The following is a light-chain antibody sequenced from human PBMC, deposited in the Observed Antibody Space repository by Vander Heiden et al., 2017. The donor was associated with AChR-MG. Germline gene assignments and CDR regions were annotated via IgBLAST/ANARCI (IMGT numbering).Light chain of an antibody. J-gene: IGLJ2*01. Sequence: QSALTQPPSVSGSPAQSVTISCPGTSSDVGSYNRVSWYQQPPGTAPKLMIYEVSNRPSGVPDRFSGSKSGNTASLTISGLQAEDEADYYCSSYTSSSTVVFGGGTKLTVL. CDR1: SSDVGSYNR. CDR3: SSYTSSSTVV. CDR2: EVS. V-gene: IGLV2-18*02.